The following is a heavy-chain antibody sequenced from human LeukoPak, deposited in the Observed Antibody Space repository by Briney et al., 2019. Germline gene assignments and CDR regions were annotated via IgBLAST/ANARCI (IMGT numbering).Heavy chain of an antibody. CDR2: ISSSGSTI. Sequence: GGSLRLSCAASGFTFSDYYMSWIRQAPGKGLEWVSYISSSGSTIYYADSVKGRFTISRDNAKNSLYLQMNSLRAEDTVVYYCASEGITDAFDIWGQGTMVTVSS. D-gene: IGHD3-10*01. CDR3: ASEGITDAFDI. V-gene: IGHV3-11*01. CDR1: GFTFSDYY. J-gene: IGHJ3*02.